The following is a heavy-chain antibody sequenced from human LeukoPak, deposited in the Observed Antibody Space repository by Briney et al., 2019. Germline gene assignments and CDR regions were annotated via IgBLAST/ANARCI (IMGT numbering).Heavy chain of an antibody. CDR1: GFTFDDYA. J-gene: IGHJ4*02. D-gene: IGHD5-18*01. Sequence: GGSLRLSCAASGFTFDDYAMHWVRQAPGKGLEWVGLINWDGASTYYADSVKGRFTISRDNSKNSLYLQMNSLRTEDTALYYCAKAPRQLWSFDYWGQGTLVTVSS. CDR3: AKAPRQLWSFDY. CDR2: INWDGAST. V-gene: IGHV3-43*01.